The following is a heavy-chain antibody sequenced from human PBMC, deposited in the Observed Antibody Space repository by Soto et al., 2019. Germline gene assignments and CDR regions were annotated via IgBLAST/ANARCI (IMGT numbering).Heavy chain of an antibody. J-gene: IGHJ3*01. CDR3: ARGNALDV. D-gene: IGHD3-10*01. CDR1: GDSVSSDITS. V-gene: IGHV6-1*01. CDR2: TYYRSKWFH. Sequence: QGQLQQSGPGLVKPSQTLSLTCAISGDSVSSDITSWNWIMQSPSRGLEWLGRTYYRSKWFHDYAASVKSRITINPDTSKNQFSLELNSMPPEDTAVYYCARGNALDVWGQGTVVTVSS.